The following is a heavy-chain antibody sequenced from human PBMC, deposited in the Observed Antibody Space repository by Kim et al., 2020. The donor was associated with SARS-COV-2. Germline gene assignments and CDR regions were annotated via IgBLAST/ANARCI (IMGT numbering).Heavy chain of an antibody. Sequence: GGSLRLSCAASGFTFSSYGMHWVRQAPGKGLEWVAVISYDGSNKYYADSVKGRFTISRDNSKNTLYLQMNSLRAEDTAVYYCARARRYRDAFDIWGQGTMVTVSS. CDR2: ISYDGSNK. D-gene: IGHD1-1*01. CDR3: ARARRYRDAFDI. CDR1: GFTFSSYG. V-gene: IGHV3-33*05. J-gene: IGHJ3*02.